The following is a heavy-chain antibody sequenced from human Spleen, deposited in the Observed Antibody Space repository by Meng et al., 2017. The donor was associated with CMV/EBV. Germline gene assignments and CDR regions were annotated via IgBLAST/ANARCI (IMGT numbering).Heavy chain of an antibody. CDR3: ARSRSPSITTSGVSRAFDM. V-gene: IGHV3-74*01. J-gene: IGHJ3*02. CDR1: FRASW. D-gene: IGHD3-3*01. CDR2: VHSDESRR. Sequence: FRASWMHWVRQAPGKGLEWVSCVHSDESRRSNADSVRGRFTISRDNAKNTLYLQMNSLRADDTAVYYCARSRSPSITTSGVSRAFDMWGQGTTVTVSS.